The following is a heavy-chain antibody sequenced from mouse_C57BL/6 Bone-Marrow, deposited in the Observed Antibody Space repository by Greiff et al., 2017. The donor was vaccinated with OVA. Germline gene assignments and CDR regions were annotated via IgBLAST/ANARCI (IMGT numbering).Heavy chain of an antibody. J-gene: IGHJ3*01. CDR3: ARSGYSYGSRRTWFAY. CDR2: IDPSDSDT. CDR1: GYTFTSYW. D-gene: IGHD1-1*01. V-gene: IGHV1-52*01. Sequence: QVQLQQPGAELVRPGSSVKLSCKASGYTFTSYWMHWVKQRPIQGLEWIGNIDPSDSDTHYNQKFKDKATLTVDKSSSTAYMQLSSLTSEDSAVYYCARSGYSYGSRRTWFAYWGQGTLVTVSA.